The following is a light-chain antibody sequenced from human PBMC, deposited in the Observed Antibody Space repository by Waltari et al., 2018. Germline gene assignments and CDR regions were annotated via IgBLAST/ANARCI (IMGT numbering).Light chain of an antibody. V-gene: IGKV1-33*01. CDR2: DAS. Sequence: DSQMTQSPYPLSASVGDRVTIHCQASQDIGNFLNWYQQKPGKAPKLLIYDASNLETGVPSRFSGSGSGTDFTFTVDTLQPEDFATYYCQQYDNLPPFTFGPGTKVDIK. CDR3: QQYDNLPPFT. CDR1: QDIGNF. J-gene: IGKJ3*01.